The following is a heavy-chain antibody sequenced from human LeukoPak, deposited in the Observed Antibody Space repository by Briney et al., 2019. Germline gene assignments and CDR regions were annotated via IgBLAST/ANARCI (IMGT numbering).Heavy chain of an antibody. J-gene: IGHJ3*02. Sequence: SVKVSCKASGGTFSSYAISWVRQAPGQGLEWMGGIIPIFGTANYAQKFQGRVTITTDESTSTAYMELSSLRSEDTAVYYCASPMVVTSGAFDIWGQGTIVTVSS. CDR3: ASPMVVTSGAFDI. V-gene: IGHV1-69*05. CDR2: IIPIFGTA. D-gene: IGHD4/OR15-4a*01. CDR1: GGTFSSYA.